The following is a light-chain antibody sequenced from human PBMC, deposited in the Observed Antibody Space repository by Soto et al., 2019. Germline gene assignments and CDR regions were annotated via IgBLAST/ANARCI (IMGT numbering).Light chain of an antibody. Sequence: QSALTQPPSVSGSPGQSITISCTGTSSDVGGYNYVSWYQQHPGKAPKLMIYEVSNRPSGVSNRFSGSKSGNTASLTISGLQAEDEADYYCSSYTSSRGVFGGGTKLTVL. CDR1: SSDVGGYNY. V-gene: IGLV2-14*01. J-gene: IGLJ2*01. CDR3: SSYTSSRGV. CDR2: EVS.